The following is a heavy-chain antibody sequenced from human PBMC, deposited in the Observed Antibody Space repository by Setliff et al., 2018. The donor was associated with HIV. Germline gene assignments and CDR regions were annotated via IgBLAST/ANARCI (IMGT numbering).Heavy chain of an antibody. CDR2: IYYSGTT. CDR3: AGEAWTSYRCSSGYYYYYIDV. CDR1: GDSVSSGSYY. J-gene: IGHJ6*03. V-gene: IGHV4-61*01. D-gene: IGHD6-6*01. Sequence: PSETLSLTCTVSGDSVSSGSYYWSWIRQPPGKGLEWIGYIYYSGTTNYNPSLKSRVTISVDTSKNQFSLKLSSVTAADTAVYYCAGEAWTSYRCSSGYYYYYIDVWGKGTTVTVSS.